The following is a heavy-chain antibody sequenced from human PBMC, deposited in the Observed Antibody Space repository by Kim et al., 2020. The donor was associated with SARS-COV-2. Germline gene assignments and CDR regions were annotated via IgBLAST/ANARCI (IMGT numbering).Heavy chain of an antibody. CDR1: GGSFSGYY. CDR2: INHSGST. D-gene: IGHD3-9*01. CDR3: ARVYFWAAFDY. V-gene: IGHV4-34*01. J-gene: IGHJ4*02. Sequence: SETLSLTCAVYGGSFSGYYWSWIRQPPGKGLEWIGEINHSGSTNYNPSLKSRVTISVDTSKNQFSLKLSSVTAADTAVYYCARVYFWAAFDYWGQGTLVT.